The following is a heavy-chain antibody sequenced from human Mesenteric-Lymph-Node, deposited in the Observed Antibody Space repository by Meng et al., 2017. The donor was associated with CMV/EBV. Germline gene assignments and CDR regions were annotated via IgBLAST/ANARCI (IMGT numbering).Heavy chain of an antibody. CDR2: ISYDGSKK. Sequence: GESLKISCAASGFTFSSYAMHWVRQSPGKGLDWVAVISYDGSKKYYTDSVKGRFTISRDDSENTLYLHLDSLRTEDTAVYYCAREGRVHVDDWGQGTLVTVSS. CDR1: GFTFSSYA. CDR3: AREGRVHVDD. V-gene: IGHV3-30-3*01. J-gene: IGHJ4*02.